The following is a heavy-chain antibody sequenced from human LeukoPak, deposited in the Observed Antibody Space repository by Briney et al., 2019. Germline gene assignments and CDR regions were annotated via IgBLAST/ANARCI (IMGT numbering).Heavy chain of an antibody. V-gene: IGHV1-46*01. J-gene: IGHJ3*02. Sequence: ASVKVSCKASGYTFTSYYMHWVRQAPGQGLEWMGIINPSGGSTSYAQKFQGRVTMTRDMSTSTVYMELSSLRSEDTAVYYCARESVSIWLQFGAFDIWGQGTMVTVSS. D-gene: IGHD5-24*01. CDR3: ARESVSIWLQFGAFDI. CDR1: GYTFTSYY. CDR2: INPSGGST.